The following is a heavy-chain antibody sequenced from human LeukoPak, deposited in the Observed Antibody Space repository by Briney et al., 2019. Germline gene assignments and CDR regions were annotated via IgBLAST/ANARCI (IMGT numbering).Heavy chain of an antibody. CDR1: GFTFNNCA. CDR3: AREIRLGESGYFDY. J-gene: IGHJ4*02. CDR2: VSGSGNST. D-gene: IGHD3-16*01. V-gene: IGHV3-23*01. Sequence: PGGSLRLSCAASGFTFNNCAMTWVRQAPGKGLEWVSLVSGSGNSTFYADSVKGRFTISRDNSKNTLYLQMNNLRAEDTAVYYCAREIRLGESGYFDYWGQGTLVTVSS.